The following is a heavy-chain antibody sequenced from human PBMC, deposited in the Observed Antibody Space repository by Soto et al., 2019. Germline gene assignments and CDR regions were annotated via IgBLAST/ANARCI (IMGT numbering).Heavy chain of an antibody. J-gene: IGHJ4*02. D-gene: IGHD3-22*01. CDR1: GFTFSTYG. CDR2: IWYDGSYK. V-gene: IGHV3-33*01. CDR3: ARARYYDSSGYYSAFDY. Sequence: GVSLRLSCAASGFTFSTYGIHWVRQAPGKGLEWVSVIWYDGSYKFYADSVKGRFTISRDNSKNTLFLQMNSLRAEDTAVYYCARARYYDSSGYYSAFDYWGQGTLVTVSS.